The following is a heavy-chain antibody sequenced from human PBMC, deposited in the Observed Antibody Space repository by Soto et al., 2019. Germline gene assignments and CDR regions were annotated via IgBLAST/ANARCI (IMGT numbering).Heavy chain of an antibody. Sequence: QVQLQESGPGLVKPSETLSLTCAVSGGSVNTGYWWSWVRQPPGKGLEWIGEVHHTGPTNYIQSLTSRLTMSVDRCGNQVALALTSVAAADTAVYYCARGVSYRWVYWGQGILVTVSS. D-gene: IGHD3-16*02. J-gene: IGHJ4*02. CDR3: ARGVSYRWVY. V-gene: IGHV4-4*02. CDR1: GGSVNTGYW. CDR2: VHHTGPT.